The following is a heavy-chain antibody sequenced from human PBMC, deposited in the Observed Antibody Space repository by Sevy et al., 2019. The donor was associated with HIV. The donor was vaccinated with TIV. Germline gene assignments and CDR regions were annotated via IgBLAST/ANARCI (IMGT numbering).Heavy chain of an antibody. D-gene: IGHD3-22*01. CDR2: ISGGGGNT. V-gene: IGHV3-64*01. CDR3: ARKYHDTSGYPRYSMDV. J-gene: IGHJ6*02. CDR1: GFTFSTYA. Sequence: GGSLRLSCAASGFTFSTYAMYWVRQAPGKGLEYVSAISGGGGNTYYGTSVKGRFTVSRDNAKNTSYLQMGSLRAEDMAVYFCARKYHDTSGYPRYSMDVWGQGTTVTVSS.